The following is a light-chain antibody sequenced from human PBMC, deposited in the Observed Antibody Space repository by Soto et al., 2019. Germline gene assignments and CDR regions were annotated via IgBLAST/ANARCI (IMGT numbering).Light chain of an antibody. Sequence: DIRMTQAPSTLCASVXDRGTITCRASQTISSWLAWYQQKPGKAPKLLIYKASTLKSGVPSRFSGSGSGTEFTLTISSLQPDDFATYYCQHYNSYSEAFGQGTKVDI. CDR1: QTISSW. V-gene: IGKV1-5*03. CDR3: QHYNSYSEA. CDR2: KAS. J-gene: IGKJ1*01.